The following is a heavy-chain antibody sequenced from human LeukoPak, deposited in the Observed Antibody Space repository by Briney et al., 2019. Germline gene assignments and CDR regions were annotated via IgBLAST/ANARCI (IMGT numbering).Heavy chain of an antibody. J-gene: IGHJ3*02. CDR3: ATGQDRGAFDI. V-gene: IGHV3-64*01. CDR2: ISSNGGST. Sequence: GGSLRLSCAASGFTFSSYAMHWVRQAPGKGLEYVSAISSNGGSTYYANSVKGRFTISRDNSKNTLYLQMGSLRAEDTAVYYCATGQDRGAFDIWGQGTMVTVSS. CDR1: GFTFSSYA.